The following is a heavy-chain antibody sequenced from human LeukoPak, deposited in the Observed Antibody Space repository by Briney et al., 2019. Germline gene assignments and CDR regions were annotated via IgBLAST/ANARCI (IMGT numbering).Heavy chain of an antibody. CDR2: ISSNGRIT. Sequence: QAGGSLRLSWAASGFTFGTYAMHWVRQAPGKGLEYVSAISSNGRITYYADSVKGRFTISRDNSKNILYLQMGSLRAEDTAVYYCARAGPRGSYYLVLLYWGQGTLVTVSS. CDR3: ARAGPRGSYYLVLLY. D-gene: IGHD1-26*01. CDR1: GFTFGTYA. V-gene: IGHV3-64*02. J-gene: IGHJ4*02.